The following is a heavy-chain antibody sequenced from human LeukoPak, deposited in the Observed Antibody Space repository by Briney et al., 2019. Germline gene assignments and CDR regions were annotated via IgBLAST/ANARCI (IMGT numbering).Heavy chain of an antibody. J-gene: IGHJ4*02. CDR1: GFTFSSYG. CDR2: IWYDGSNK. V-gene: IGHV3-33*01. CDR3: ARGGIAVAGTLNVGY. Sequence: PGGSLTLSCAASGFTFSSYGMHWVRQAPGKGLEWVAVIWYDGSNKYYADSVKGRFTISRDNSKNTLYLQMNSLRAEDTAVYYCARGGIAVAGTLNVGYWGQGTLVTVSS. D-gene: IGHD6-19*01.